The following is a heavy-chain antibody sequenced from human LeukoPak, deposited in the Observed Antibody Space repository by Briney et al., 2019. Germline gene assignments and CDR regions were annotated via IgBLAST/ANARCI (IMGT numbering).Heavy chain of an antibody. CDR2: ISDSGDRT. J-gene: IGHJ4*02. CDR1: GFTFTIYA. CDR3: AKSGSVPPDY. V-gene: IGHV3-23*01. Sequence: GGSLRLSCAASGFTFTIYAMSWVRQSPGKGLGWVSSISDSGDRTYYADSVKGRFTISRDNSRNTLCLQVNSLRAEDTAVYYCAKSGSVPPDYWGQGTLVTVSS. D-gene: IGHD2-2*01.